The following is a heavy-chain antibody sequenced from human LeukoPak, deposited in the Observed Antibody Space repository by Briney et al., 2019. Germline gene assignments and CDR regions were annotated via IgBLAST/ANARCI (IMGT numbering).Heavy chain of an antibody. J-gene: IGHJ6*02. CDR2: ISGSGGRT. CDR1: GFTFSSYA. V-gene: IGHV3-23*01. Sequence: PGGSLRLSCAASGFTFSSYAMSWVRQAPGKGLEWVSAISGSGGRTYYADSVKGRFTISRDNSKNTLYLQMNSLRAEDTAVYYCAKRYCSSTSCYMLGRDYYYGMDVWGQGTTVTVSS. D-gene: IGHD2-2*02. CDR3: AKRYCSSTSCYMLGRDYYYGMDV.